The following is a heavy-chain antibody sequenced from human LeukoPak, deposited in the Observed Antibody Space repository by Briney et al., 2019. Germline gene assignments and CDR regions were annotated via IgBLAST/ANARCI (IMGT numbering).Heavy chain of an antibody. V-gene: IGHV3-30*04. D-gene: IGHD3-3*01. Sequence: PGGSLRLSCAASGFTFSIYAIQWVRQAPGRGLEWVALISYDGTNKYYADSVKGRFTISRDNSKNTVFLQMSSLKPEDTAMYYCAREGRDFWSGYSGIYLDYWGQGALVTVSS. J-gene: IGHJ4*02. CDR3: AREGRDFWSGYSGIYLDY. CDR2: ISYDGTNK. CDR1: GFTFSIYA.